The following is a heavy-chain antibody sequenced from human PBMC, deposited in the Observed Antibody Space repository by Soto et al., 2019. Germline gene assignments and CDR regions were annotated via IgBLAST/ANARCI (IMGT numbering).Heavy chain of an antibody. D-gene: IGHD3-9*01. J-gene: IGHJ4*02. Sequence: QITLKESGPTLVKPPQTLPLTCTFSGFSLSTTTVGVGWIRQPPGKALEWLALIYWDDDRRYIPSLKKRPTFTKDNSGGQVVLTMTTMDPVDTATFYCAQITPFDCTGYDVDYWGSGNLVSVSS. CDR3: AQITPFDCTGYDVDY. CDR1: GFSLSTTTVG. V-gene: IGHV2-5*02. CDR2: IYWDDDR.